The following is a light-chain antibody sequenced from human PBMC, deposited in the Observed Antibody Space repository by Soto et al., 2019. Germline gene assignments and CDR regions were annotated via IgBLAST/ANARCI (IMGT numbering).Light chain of an antibody. Sequence: QSVLTQPPSASGTPGQRVIISCSGSSSNIGSNAVNWYQQLPGTVPKLLIYSDNRRPSGVPDRFSGSNSGTAASLAISGRSSDDDDDYYCAGGDDIRVVVFGGGTKVTVL. CDR3: AGGDDIRVVV. CDR2: SDN. V-gene: IGLV1-44*01. J-gene: IGLJ3*02. CDR1: SSNIGSNA.